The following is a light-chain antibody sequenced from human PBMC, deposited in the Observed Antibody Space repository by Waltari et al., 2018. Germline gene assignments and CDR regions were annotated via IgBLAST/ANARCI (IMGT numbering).Light chain of an antibody. Sequence: QSALTQPASVSGSRGQSITLSCTGSSSDIGSYNVVSCYQHHPGKAPKLLIYGVNNRPSGVSNRFSGSKSGNTASLTISGLQAEDEADYYCSSYAGSVVFGGGTKLTVL. CDR3: SSYAGSVV. CDR1: SSDIGSYNV. CDR2: GVN. V-gene: IGLV2-23*02. J-gene: IGLJ3*02.